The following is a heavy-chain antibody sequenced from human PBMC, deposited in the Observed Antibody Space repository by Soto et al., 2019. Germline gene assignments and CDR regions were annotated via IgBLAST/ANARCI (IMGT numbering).Heavy chain of an antibody. CDR3: ARGRELLAARPFDY. Sequence: GGSLRLSCAASGFTFSSYAMHWVRQAPGKGLEWVAVISYDGSNKYYADSVKGRFTISRXXXXXXXXXXXXXXXAEDTAVXXCARGRELLAARPFDYWGQGTLVTVSS. V-gene: IGHV3-30-3*01. CDR2: ISYDGSNK. J-gene: IGHJ4*02. CDR1: GFTFSSYA. D-gene: IGHD6-6*01.